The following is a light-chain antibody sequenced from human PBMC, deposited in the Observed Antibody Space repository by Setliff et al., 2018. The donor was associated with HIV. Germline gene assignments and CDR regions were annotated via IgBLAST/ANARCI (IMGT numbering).Light chain of an antibody. V-gene: IGLV2-23*01. CDR1: SSDVGRYNL. CDR2: QAT. Sequence: QSALTQPASVSGSPGQSITISCTGTSSDVGRYNLVSWYQQHPGKAPKLMIYQATKRPSGVSNRFSGSKSGNTASLTISGLQAEDEADYYCCSNTGSNTYVFGTVTKVTVL. CDR3: CSNTGSNTYV. J-gene: IGLJ1*01.